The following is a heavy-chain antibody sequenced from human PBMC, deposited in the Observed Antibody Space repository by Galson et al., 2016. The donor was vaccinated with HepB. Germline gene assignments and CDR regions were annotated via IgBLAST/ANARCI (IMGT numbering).Heavy chain of an antibody. J-gene: IGHJ4*02. CDR1: GFTFRGYA. CDR2: ITDDRSQK. D-gene: IGHD3-22*01. CDR3: ARGYYYDSSDNYRYDGSKDYFEF. V-gene: IGHV3-30*03. Sequence: SLRLSCAASGFTFRGYAIHWVRQAPGKGLEWVSIITDDRSQKYYIDSVKGRFTISRENSRNTVSLQMNSLRAEDTGVYYCARGYYYDSSDNYRYDGSKDYFEFWGRGTLVTVSS.